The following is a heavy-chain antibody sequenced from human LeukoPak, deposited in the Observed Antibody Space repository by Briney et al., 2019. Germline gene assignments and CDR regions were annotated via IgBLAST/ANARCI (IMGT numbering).Heavy chain of an antibody. V-gene: IGHV1-2*02. Sequence: GASVKVSCTASGYTFTGYYMHWVRQAPGQGLEWMGWINPNSGGTNYAQKFQGRVTMTRDTSISTAYMELSRLRSDDTAVYYCAREGGSYSADIYYFDYWGQGTLVTVSS. CDR3: AREGGSYSADIYYFDY. J-gene: IGHJ4*02. CDR1: GYTFTGYY. D-gene: IGHD1-26*01. CDR2: INPNSGGT.